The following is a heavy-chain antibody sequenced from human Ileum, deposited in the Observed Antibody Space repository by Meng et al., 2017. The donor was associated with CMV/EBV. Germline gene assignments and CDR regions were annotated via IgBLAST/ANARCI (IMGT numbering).Heavy chain of an antibody. CDR1: GFTFSTYS. D-gene: IGHD5-12*01. CDR3: ARDGYYYSSTSFAFDM. J-gene: IGHJ3*02. Sequence: QVQLVESGGGVVQPGRSLRLSCAASGFTFSTYSMHWVRQAPGKGLEWVALISFDGYNKEYADSVKGRFTISRDNSKNTLYLQMSSLRPEDTAVYYCARDGYYYSSTSFAFDMWGQGTMVTVSS. V-gene: IGHV3-30-3*01. CDR2: ISFDGYNK.